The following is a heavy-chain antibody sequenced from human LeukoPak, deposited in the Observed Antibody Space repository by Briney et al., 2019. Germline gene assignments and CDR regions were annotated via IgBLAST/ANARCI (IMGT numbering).Heavy chain of an antibody. CDR1: GFTFDDYA. CDR2: ISWDGGST. Sequence: GGFLRLSCTASGFTFDDYAMHWVRQAPGKALEWVSRISWDGGSTYYADSVKGRFTISRDNTKNSLFLEMNSLRVEDTALYYCAKDQTMDFWGQGTLVTVSS. CDR3: AKDQTMDF. J-gene: IGHJ4*02. V-gene: IGHV3-43D*04.